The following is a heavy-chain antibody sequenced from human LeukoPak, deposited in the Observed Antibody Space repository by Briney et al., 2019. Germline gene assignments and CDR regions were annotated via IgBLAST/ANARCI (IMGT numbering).Heavy chain of an antibody. Sequence: GGSLRLSCAASGFTFSSYAMSWVRQAPGKGLEWVSAISGSGGSTYYADSVKGRFTISRDNSKNTLYLQMNGLRAEDTAVYYCAKASLGKIPRYSSGWYWGQGTLFTVSS. V-gene: IGHV3-23*01. CDR2: ISGSGGST. CDR3: AKASLGKIPRYSSGWY. CDR1: GFTFSSYA. J-gene: IGHJ4*02. D-gene: IGHD6-19*01.